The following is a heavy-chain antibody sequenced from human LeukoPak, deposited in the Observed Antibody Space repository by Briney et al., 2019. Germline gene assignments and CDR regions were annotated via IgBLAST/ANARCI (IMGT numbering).Heavy chain of an antibody. CDR3: ARGGPEWPLDY. V-gene: IGHV3-23*01. CDR2: ISGSGGTT. CDR1: GFTFSNYA. D-gene: IGHD3-3*01. J-gene: IGHJ4*02. Sequence: GGSLRLSCAASGFTFSNYAMSWVRQAPGKGLEWVSAISGSGGTTYYADSVKGRFTVSRDNSKNTLYLQVNSLRVEDTAVYYCARGGPEWPLDYWGQGTLVTVSS.